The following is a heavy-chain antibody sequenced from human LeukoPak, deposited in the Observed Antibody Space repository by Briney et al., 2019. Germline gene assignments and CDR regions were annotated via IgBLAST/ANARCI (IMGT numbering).Heavy chain of an antibody. CDR1: GGPFSGYY. D-gene: IGHD2-2*01. J-gene: IGHJ4*02. V-gene: IGHV4-34*01. CDR3: AVKRGPAAILVDY. Sequence: PSETLSLTCAVYGGPFSGYYWSWIRQPPGKGLEWIGEINHSGSTNYNPSLKSRVTISVDTSKNQFSLKLSSVTAADTAVYYCAVKRGPAAILVDYWGQGTLVTVSS. CDR2: INHSGST.